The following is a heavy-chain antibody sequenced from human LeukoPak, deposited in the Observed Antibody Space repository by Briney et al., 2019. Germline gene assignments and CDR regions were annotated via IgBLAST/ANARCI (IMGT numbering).Heavy chain of an antibody. D-gene: IGHD2-2*01. V-gene: IGHV3-48*01. CDR1: GFTTSTYS. CDR3: ARDGPPAGAGDFDY. J-gene: IGHJ4*02. Sequence: PGGSLRLSCAASGFTTSTYSMGWLRQAPGKGLEWVSYIDSTSIYADSVKGRFTISRDNAKNSLYLQMNRLRAEDTAVYYCARDGPPAGAGDFDYWGQGTPVTVSS. CDR2: IDSTSI.